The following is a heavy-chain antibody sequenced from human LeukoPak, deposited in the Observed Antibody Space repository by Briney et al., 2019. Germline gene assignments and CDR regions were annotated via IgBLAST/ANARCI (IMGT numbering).Heavy chain of an antibody. Sequence: GGSLRLSCAASGFSFSSYAMHWVRQAPGKGLEWVAVISYDGSNKYYADSVKGRFTISRDNSKNTLYLQMNSLRAEDTAVYYCARGWRPTGGKSFDLWGRGTLVIVSS. J-gene: IGHJ4*02. CDR1: GFSFSSYA. D-gene: IGHD4-23*01. V-gene: IGHV3-30-3*01. CDR3: ARGWRPTGGKSFDL. CDR2: ISYDGSNK.